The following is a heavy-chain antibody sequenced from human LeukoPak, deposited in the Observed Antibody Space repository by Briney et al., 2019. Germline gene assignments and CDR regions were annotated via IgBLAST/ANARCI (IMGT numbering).Heavy chain of an antibody. CDR1: GYSFTSHW. J-gene: IGHJ5*02. CDR2: ILPGDSDT. V-gene: IGHV5-51*01. D-gene: IGHD3-9*01. Sequence: GESLKISCKGSGYSFTSHWIGWVRQMPGKGLEWMGIILPGDSDTRYSPSFQGQVTISVDKSISTAYLQWSSLRASDTAIYYCARQNYDSMTGPNSFDPWGQGTLVTVSS. CDR3: ARQNYDSMTGPNSFDP.